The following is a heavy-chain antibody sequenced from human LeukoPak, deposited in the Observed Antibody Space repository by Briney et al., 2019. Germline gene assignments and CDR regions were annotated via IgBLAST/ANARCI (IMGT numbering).Heavy chain of an antibody. D-gene: IGHD1-26*01. CDR1: GGSISSSSYY. J-gene: IGHJ4*02. CDR3: ARGWELDLRVDY. CDR2: IYHSGST. V-gene: IGHV4-39*07. Sequence: SETLSLTCTVSGGSISSSSYYWGWIRQPPGKGLGWIGSIYHSGSTYYNPSLKSRVTISVDTSKNQFSLKLSSVTAADTAVYYCARGWELDLRVDYWGQGTLVTVSS.